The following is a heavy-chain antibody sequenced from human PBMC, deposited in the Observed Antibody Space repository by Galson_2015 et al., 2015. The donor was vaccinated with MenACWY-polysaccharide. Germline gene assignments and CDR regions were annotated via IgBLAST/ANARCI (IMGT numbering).Heavy chain of an antibody. CDR1: GFTFSSYA. J-gene: IGHJ4*02. V-gene: IGHV3-23*01. Sequence: SLRLSCAASGFTFSSYAISWVRQAPGQGLEWVSPISASGGTTPYADAVKGRFVISRDASQRTLYLQLNSLRAEDTATYYCAKATCGSTSCYGFDHWGQGTPVTVSS. CDR2: ISASGGTT. CDR3: AKATCGSTSCYGFDH. D-gene: IGHD2-2*01.